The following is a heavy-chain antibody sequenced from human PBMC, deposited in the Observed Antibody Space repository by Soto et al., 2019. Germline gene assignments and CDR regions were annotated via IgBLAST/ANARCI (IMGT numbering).Heavy chain of an antibody. V-gene: IGHV3-23*01. CDR1: VFSFSNYA. J-gene: IGHJ4*02. D-gene: IGHD2-2*01. Sequence: GGSLRLSCAASVFSFSNYAMNCVRHSPGKWLEWVSSISGSGATTYYADSVKGRFTISSDHSKSTLYLQMNSLRAEDTAVYFCAKGRLYCNRATCSISHHTYFAYWGQG. CDR3: AKGRLYCNRATCSISHHTYFAY. CDR2: ISGSGATT.